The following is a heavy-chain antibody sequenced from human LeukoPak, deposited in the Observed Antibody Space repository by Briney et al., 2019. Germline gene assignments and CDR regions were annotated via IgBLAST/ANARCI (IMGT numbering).Heavy chain of an antibody. CDR2: IYGDGGT. J-gene: IGHJ4*02. CDR1: GFTVTSKY. CDR3: VTETWND. D-gene: IGHD1-1*01. V-gene: IGHV3-53*01. Sequence: GGSLRLSCAASGFTVTSKYMSWVRQAPGKGLEWVSVIYGDGGTLYADSVKGRFTISRDNSKNTVYFQMNSLRPEDTAIYYCVTETWNDWGQGTLVTVSS.